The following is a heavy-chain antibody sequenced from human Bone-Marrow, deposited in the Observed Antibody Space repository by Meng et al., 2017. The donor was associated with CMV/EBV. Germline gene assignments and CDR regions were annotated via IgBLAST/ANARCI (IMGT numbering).Heavy chain of an antibody. J-gene: IGHJ6*02. D-gene: IGHD2/OR15-2a*01. Sequence: SETLSLTCPVSGGSVSSASYYWSWIRQPPGKGLEWIGYIYYSGSTNYNPSLKSRVTTSVDTSKNQFSLTLSSVTAADTAVYYCARGPFLYGMDVWGQGTTVTVSS. V-gene: IGHV4-61*01. CDR2: IYYSGST. CDR3: ARGPFLYGMDV. CDR1: GGSVSSASYY.